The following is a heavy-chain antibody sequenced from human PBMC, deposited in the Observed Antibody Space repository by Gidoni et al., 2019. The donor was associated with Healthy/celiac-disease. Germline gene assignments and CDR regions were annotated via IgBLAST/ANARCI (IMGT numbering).Heavy chain of an antibody. J-gene: IGHJ3*02. CDR1: GGSISIGGYY. V-gene: IGHV4-31*03. D-gene: IGHD6-19*01. CDR3: ARAVAGNDAFDI. CDR2: IYYRGST. Sequence: QVQLQESGPGLVTPSQTLSLTCTVSGGSISIGGYYWSWIRQHPGKGLEWIGYIYYRGSTYYNPSLKSRVTISVDTSKNQFSLKLSSVTAADTAVYYCARAVAGNDAFDIWGQGTMVTVSS.